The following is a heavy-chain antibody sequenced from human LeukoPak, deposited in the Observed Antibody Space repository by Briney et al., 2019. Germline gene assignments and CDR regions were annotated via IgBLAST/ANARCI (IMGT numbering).Heavy chain of an antibody. CDR2: IYYSGST. J-gene: IGHJ4*02. Sequence: SETLSLTCTVSGGSISSYYWSWIRQPPGKGLEWIGYIYYSGSTNYNPSLKSRVTISVDTSKNQFSLKLSSVTAADTAVYYCARGTYCSGGSCYFFDYWGQGTLVTVSS. CDR3: ARGTYCSGGSCYFFDY. V-gene: IGHV4-59*08. CDR1: GGSISSYY. D-gene: IGHD2-15*01.